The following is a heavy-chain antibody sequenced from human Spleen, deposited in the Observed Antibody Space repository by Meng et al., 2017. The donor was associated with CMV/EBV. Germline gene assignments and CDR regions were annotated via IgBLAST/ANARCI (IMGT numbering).Heavy chain of an antibody. V-gene: IGHV1-69*05. D-gene: IGHD6-6*01. Sequence: SVKVSCKASGGTFNTYVISWVRQAPGQGLEWMGGIIPIFGTANYAQKFQGRVTITTDKSTSTAYMELSSLRSEDTAVYYCARGGLGQLPNWFDPWGQGTLVTVSS. CDR3: ARGGLGQLPNWFDP. CDR1: GGTFNTYV. CDR2: IIPIFGTA. J-gene: IGHJ5*02.